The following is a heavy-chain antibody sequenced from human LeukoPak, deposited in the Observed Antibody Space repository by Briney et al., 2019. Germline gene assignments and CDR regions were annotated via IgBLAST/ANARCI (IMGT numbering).Heavy chain of an antibody. V-gene: IGHV4-31*03. D-gene: IGHD3-22*01. CDR2: FHYSGNT. CDR1: GGSISSGGYY. CDR3: ARDYYDSSGFYVPPH. Sequence: SETLSLTCTVSGGSISSGGYYWSWIRQHPGKGLEWIGYFHYSGNTYYNPSLKSRVTVSIDTSKNQFSLKLSSVTAADTAVYYCARDYYDSSGFYVPPHWGQGTLVTVSS. J-gene: IGHJ4*02.